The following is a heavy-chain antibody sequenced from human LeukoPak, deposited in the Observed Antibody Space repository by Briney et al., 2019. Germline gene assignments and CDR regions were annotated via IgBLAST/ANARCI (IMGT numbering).Heavy chain of an antibody. Sequence: PGGSLRFSCAASGFTFSSYSMNCVRHAPGKGLEWVSSISSSSSYINYADSVQGRFTIYRDNATNSLYLQLNSLRAEDTAVYYCASTARGIDYGDDDFDIWGKGTMVTVSS. CDR1: GFTFSSYS. CDR2: ISSSSSYI. D-gene: IGHD4-17*01. CDR3: ASTARGIDYGDDDFDI. J-gene: IGHJ3*02. V-gene: IGHV3-21*01.